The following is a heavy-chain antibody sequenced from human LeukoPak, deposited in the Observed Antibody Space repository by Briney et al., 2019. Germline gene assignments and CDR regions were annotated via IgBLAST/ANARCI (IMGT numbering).Heavy chain of an antibody. J-gene: IGHJ4*02. Sequence: GGSLRLSCAASGFTFSSYAMSWVRQAPGKGLEWVSAISGSGGSTYYADSVKGRFTISRDNSKNTLYLQMNSLRAEDTAVYYCAKGMRSVVVPAAILYYWGQGTLVTVSS. CDR2: ISGSGGST. D-gene: IGHD2-2*01. CDR1: GFTFSSYA. CDR3: AKGMRSVVVPAAILYY. V-gene: IGHV3-23*01.